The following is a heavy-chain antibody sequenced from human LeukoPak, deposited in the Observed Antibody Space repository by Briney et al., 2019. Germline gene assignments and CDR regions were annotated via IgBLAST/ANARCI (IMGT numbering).Heavy chain of an antibody. J-gene: IGHJ3*02. CDR3: ARQAEWAGDAFDI. Sequence: PGGSLRLSCAASGFTVSSNYMSWVRQAPGKGLEWVSVIYSGGSTYYADSVKGRFTISRDNSKNTLYLQLNSLRAEDTAVYYCARQAEWAGDAFDIWGQGTMVTVSS. D-gene: IGHD1-26*01. CDR2: IYSGGST. V-gene: IGHV3-53*01. CDR1: GFTVSSNY.